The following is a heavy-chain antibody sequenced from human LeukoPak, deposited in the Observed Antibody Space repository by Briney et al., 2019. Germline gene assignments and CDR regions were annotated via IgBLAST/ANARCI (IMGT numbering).Heavy chain of an antibody. V-gene: IGHV4-4*07. CDR1: AGSISNYF. Sequence: SETLSLTCTVSAGSISNYFWSWIRQPAGKGLEWIGRIYTSGTTNYSPSLKSRVTTSVDTSTNQFSLKLTSVTAADTAVYYCARENGSGSRGLDFWGQGTLVTVSS. D-gene: IGHD3-10*01. CDR3: ARENGSGSRGLDF. CDR2: IYTSGTT. J-gene: IGHJ4*02.